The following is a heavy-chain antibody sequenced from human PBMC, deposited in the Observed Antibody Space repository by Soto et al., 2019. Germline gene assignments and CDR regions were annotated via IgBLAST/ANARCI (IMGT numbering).Heavy chain of an antibody. Sequence: SETLSLTCTVSGGSISSGDYYWSWIRQPPGKGLEWIGYIYYSGSTNYNPSLKSRVTISVDTSKNQFSLKLSSVTAADTAVYYCATVDYGGNHFQHWGQGTLVTVSS. CDR3: ATVDYGGNHFQH. D-gene: IGHD4-17*01. CDR1: GGSISSGDYY. J-gene: IGHJ1*01. V-gene: IGHV4-61*08. CDR2: IYYSGST.